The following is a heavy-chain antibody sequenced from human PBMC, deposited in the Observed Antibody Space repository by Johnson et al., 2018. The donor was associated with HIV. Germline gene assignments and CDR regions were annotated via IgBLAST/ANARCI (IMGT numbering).Heavy chain of an antibody. CDR1: GFSFSDYY. V-gene: IGHV3-11*04. CDR3: ARTRQGAFDI. J-gene: IGHJ3*02. Sequence: VQLVESGGGLVKPGGSLRLSCEASGFSFSDYYMSWIRQAPGKGLEWISYMSSSGSTYYADSVKGRFTISRDNSKNTLYLQMNILRAEDTAVYYCARTRQGAFDIWGQGTMVTVSS. CDR2: MSSSGST.